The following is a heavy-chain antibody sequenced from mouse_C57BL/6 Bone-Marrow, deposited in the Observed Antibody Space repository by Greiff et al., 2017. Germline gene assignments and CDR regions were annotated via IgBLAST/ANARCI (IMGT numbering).Heavy chain of an antibody. V-gene: IGHV1-22*01. Sequence: VQLQQSGPELVKPGASVKMSCKASGYTFTNYNMHWVKQSHGKSLEWIGYINPHNGGTNYNQKFKGKATLTVHKSSSTAYLELSSLTSEESAVXYCARGLGLYFDYWGQGTTLTVAS. D-gene: IGHD4-1*01. J-gene: IGHJ2*01. CDR2: INPHNGGT. CDR1: GYTFTNYN. CDR3: ARGLGLYFDY.